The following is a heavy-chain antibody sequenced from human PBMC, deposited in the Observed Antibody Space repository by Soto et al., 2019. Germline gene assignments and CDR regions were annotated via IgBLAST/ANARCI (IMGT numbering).Heavy chain of an antibody. J-gene: IGHJ6*02. CDR3: AREIDGSYCGGDCPGGMDV. CDR1: GFTFSTHD. V-gene: IGHV3-13*01. D-gene: IGHD2-21*02. Sequence: GGSLRLSCAASGFTFSTHDMHWVRRATGKGLEWISAIDTAGGTYYQDSVKGRFTISRENAKNSFYLQMNSLRAGDTAVYYCAREIDGSYCGGDCPGGMDVWGQGTTVTVSS. CDR2: IDTAGGT.